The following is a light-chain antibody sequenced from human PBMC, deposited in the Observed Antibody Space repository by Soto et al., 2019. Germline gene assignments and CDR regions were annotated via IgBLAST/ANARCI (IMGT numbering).Light chain of an antibody. J-gene: IGKJ1*01. CDR3: QQYNNWPQT. Sequence: VMKQAPATLSVSTGERATLSCRASQTINNNVAWYQLKDGQVPRLLIYGASTRAADVPARFSGGGSGTEFTLTISSLQSEDFAEYHCQQYNNWPQTFGQGTKVDI. CDR1: QTINNN. CDR2: GAS. V-gene: IGKV3-15*01.